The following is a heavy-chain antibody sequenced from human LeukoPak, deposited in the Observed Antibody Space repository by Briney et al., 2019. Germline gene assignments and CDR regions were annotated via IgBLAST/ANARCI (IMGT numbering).Heavy chain of an antibody. Sequence: GGSLRLSCAASGFTFSSYAMSWVRQAPGKGLEWVSAISGSGGRTFYADSVKGRFTISRDSSKNTLYLQMNSLRAEDTAVYYCATHDYLNWFDPWGQGTLVTVSS. V-gene: IGHV3-23*01. CDR3: ATHDYLNWFDP. CDR1: GFTFSSYA. D-gene: IGHD4-11*01. CDR2: ISGSGGRT. J-gene: IGHJ5*02.